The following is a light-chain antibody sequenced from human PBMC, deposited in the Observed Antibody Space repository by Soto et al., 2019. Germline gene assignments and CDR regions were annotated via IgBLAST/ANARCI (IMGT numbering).Light chain of an antibody. J-gene: IGKJ3*01. V-gene: IGKV3-11*01. Sequence: EIVMRQSPATLSLSPGERATLSCRASQSVNNYLAWYQQRPGQAPRLLIYDASYRATGIPARFSGSGSETDFTLTIISLEPEDFAVYYCQLRNNRLFSFGPVTKVDIK. CDR1: QSVNNY. CDR3: QLRNNRLFS. CDR2: DAS.